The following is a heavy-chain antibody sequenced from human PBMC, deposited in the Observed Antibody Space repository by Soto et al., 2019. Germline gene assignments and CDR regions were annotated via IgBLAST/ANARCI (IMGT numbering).Heavy chain of an antibody. Sequence: GGSLRLSCAASGFTFSDYYMSWIRQAPGKGLEWVSYITTSSSYTNYADSVKGRFTISRDNAKNSLYLQMNGLRAEDTAVYYCARDMNSGTYHDYWGQGTLVTVSS. J-gene: IGHJ4*02. D-gene: IGHD1-26*01. CDR2: ITTSSSYT. CDR1: GFTFSDYY. V-gene: IGHV3-11*06. CDR3: ARDMNSGTYHDY.